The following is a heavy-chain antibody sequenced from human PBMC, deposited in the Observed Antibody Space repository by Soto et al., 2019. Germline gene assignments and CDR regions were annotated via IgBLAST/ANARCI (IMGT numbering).Heavy chain of an antibody. Sequence: PGGSLRLSCSASGFTFSSYALSWVRQAPGEGLEWVTAISASGGSTYYADSVKGRFAISRDNAKNTLYLQMNSLRAEDTAVYYCAKGCPLYYNPGSCSYWGQGTLVTVSS. CDR3: AKGCPLYYNPGSCSY. CDR1: GFTFSSYA. V-gene: IGHV3-23*01. D-gene: IGHD2-15*01. J-gene: IGHJ4*02. CDR2: ISASGGST.